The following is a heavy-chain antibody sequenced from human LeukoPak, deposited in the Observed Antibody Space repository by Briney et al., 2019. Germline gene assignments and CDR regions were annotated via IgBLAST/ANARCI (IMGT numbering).Heavy chain of an antibody. D-gene: IGHD1-26*01. CDR3: AKHSGSYYTAFDY. CDR2: NSVSGGST. V-gene: IGHV3-23*01. Sequence: PGGSLRLTCAASGFTFSSYAMSWVRQAPGKGLEWFSANSVSGGSTYYADSVKGRFIISRDNSKNTLYLQMNSLRAEDTAVYYSAKHSGSYYTAFDYWGQGTLVTVSS. J-gene: IGHJ4*02. CDR1: GFTFSSYA.